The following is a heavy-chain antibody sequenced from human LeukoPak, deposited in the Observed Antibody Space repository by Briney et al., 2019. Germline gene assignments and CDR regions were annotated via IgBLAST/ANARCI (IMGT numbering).Heavy chain of an antibody. CDR3: GREPYSSGYYYYMDA. D-gene: IGHD4-11*01. CDR1: GYTFILYA. Sequence: ASVKVSCTASGYTFILYAFSWVRQAPAQGREWMGWISAYTGNTNYAQKFQGRVTMTTDTSTSTAYMELRSLRSEDTAIYYCGREPYSSGYYYYMDAWGKGTTVTVSS. J-gene: IGHJ6*03. V-gene: IGHV1-18*01. CDR2: ISAYTGNT.